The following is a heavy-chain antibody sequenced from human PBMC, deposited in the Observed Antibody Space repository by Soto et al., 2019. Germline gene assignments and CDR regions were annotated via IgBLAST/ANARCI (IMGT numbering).Heavy chain of an antibody. CDR1: GFTLSDNW. Sequence: EVHLVEAGGGLVQPGESLRLSCATSGFTLSDNWMSWVRQAPGKGLEWVANIEDGGSERWYADSVKGRFTIFRDTAKNSLYLQMTGLRAEDTAMYYCTRNAYWVQGTLVSVSS. CDR3: TRNAY. V-gene: IGHV3-7*01. J-gene: IGHJ4*02. CDR2: IEDGGSER.